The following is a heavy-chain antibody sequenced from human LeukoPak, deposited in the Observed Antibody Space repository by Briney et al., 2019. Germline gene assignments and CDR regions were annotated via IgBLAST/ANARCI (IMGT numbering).Heavy chain of an antibody. D-gene: IGHD4-11*01. CDR2: MNPNSGNT. CDR1: GYTFTSYD. V-gene: IGHV1-8*03. Sequence: ASVKVSCKASGYTFTSYDINWVRQATGQGLEWMGWMNPNSGNTGHAQKFQGRVTITRNTSISTAYMELSSLRSEDTAVYYCARGPLPSSNYGYYYYYYMDVWGKGTTVTVSS. J-gene: IGHJ6*03. CDR3: ARGPLPSSNYGYYYYYYMDV.